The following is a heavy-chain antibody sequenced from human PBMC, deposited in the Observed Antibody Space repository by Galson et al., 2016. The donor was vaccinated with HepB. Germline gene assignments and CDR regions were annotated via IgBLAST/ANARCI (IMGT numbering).Heavy chain of an antibody. CDR2: ISYDGSNK. CDR3: ARSRIIYCSSTSCYDAFDI. J-gene: IGHJ3*02. V-gene: IGHV3-30-3*01. D-gene: IGHD2-2*01. CDR1: GLTFRSYA. Sequence: SLRLSCAASGLTFRSYAMNWVRQAPGKGLEWVAVISYDGSNKYYADSVKGRSTISRDNSKNTLYLQMNSLRAEDTAVYYCARSRIIYCSSTSCYDAFDIWGQGTMVTVSS.